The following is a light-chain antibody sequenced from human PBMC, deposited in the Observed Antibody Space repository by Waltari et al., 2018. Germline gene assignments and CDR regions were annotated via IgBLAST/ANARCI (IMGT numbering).Light chain of an antibody. Sequence: EGVLTQSPGTLSVSPGESATLSCSVSQSLNNSYLAWYQLKPGQPPRLLIYGASSRATGVPNRFSVRGSGTDFTLTISRLEPDDFAVYFCQQFGSSPRWTFGQGTKVE. V-gene: IGKV3-20*01. J-gene: IGKJ1*01. CDR2: GAS. CDR3: QQFGSSPRWT. CDR1: QSLNNSY.